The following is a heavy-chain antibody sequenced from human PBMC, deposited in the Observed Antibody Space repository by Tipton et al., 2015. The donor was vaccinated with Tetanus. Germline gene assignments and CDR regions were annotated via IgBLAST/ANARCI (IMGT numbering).Heavy chain of an antibody. CDR3: ARLREIVSRSGWAFDY. V-gene: IGHV4-39*02. J-gene: IGHJ4*02. D-gene: IGHD5/OR15-5a*01. Sequence: LRLSCIVSGGSRSGSGHYGAWVRQSPGKGLEWIGSISYSGRTYYSPSLKSRVTMSVDTSKKDFSVRLGSVTAADTAVYYCARLREIVSRSGWAFDYWDQGILVTVSS. CDR2: ISYSGRT. CDR1: GGSRSGSGHY.